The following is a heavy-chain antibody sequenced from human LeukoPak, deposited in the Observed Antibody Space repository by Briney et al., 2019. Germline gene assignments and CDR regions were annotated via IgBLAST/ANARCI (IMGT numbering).Heavy chain of an antibody. D-gene: IGHD2-21*02. J-gene: IGHJ6*03. CDR1: GGSISSSSYY. Sequence: SETLSLTCTVSGGSISSSSYYWGWIRQPPGKGLEWIASIYYNGSTYYNPSLKSRVTMSVDTSKNQFSLKLSSVTAADTAVYYCARVGPLLYYYYYMDVWGKGTTVTVSS. V-gene: IGHV4-39*07. CDR3: ARVGPLLYYYYYMDV. CDR2: IYYNGST.